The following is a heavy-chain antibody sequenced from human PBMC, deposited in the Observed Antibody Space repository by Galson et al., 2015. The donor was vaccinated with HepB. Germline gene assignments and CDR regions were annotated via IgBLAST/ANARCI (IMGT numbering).Heavy chain of an antibody. CDR2: INHSGST. CDR1: GGSFSGYY. J-gene: IGHJ6*03. Sequence: SETLSLTCAVYGGSFSGYYWSWIRQPPGKGLEWIGEINHSGSTNYNPSLKSRVTISVDTSKNQFSLKLSSVTAADTAVYYCARGRDYSSSSSRATGTTNDYYYYYMDVWGKGTTVTVSS. CDR3: ARGRDYSSSSSRATGTTNDYYYYYMDV. D-gene: IGHD6-6*01. V-gene: IGHV4-34*01.